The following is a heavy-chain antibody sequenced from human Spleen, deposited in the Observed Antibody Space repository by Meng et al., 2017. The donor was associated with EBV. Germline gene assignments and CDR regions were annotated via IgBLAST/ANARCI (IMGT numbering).Heavy chain of an antibody. V-gene: IGHV4-61*01. J-gene: IGHJ4*02. CDR1: GGSVSSGNYY. CDR3: ARDVRPLGDLGL. Sequence: QVQLQEPGPGLVKPSETLSLTCTVSGGSVSSGNYYWSWIRQPPGKGLEWIGYIYYSGSTNYNPSLKSRVTISVDTSKNQFSLKLSSVTAADTAVYFCARDVRPLGDLGLWGQGTLVTVSS. CDR2: IYYSGST. D-gene: IGHD3-16*01.